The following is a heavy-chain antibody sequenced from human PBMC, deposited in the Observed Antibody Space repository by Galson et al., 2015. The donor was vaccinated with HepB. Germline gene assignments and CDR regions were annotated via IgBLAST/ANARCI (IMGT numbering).Heavy chain of an antibody. CDR2: IKSRTDGGTT. Sequence: SLRLSCAASGFSFSNAWMNWVRQAPGKGLEWVGRIKSRTDGGTTDYAAPVKGRFTISRDDSKNTLYLQMNSLKTGDTAVYYCTTGPENDYGGNSFYWGQGTLVTVSS. J-gene: IGHJ4*02. D-gene: IGHD4-23*01. CDR1: GFSFSNAW. V-gene: IGHV3-15*01. CDR3: TTGPENDYGGNSFY.